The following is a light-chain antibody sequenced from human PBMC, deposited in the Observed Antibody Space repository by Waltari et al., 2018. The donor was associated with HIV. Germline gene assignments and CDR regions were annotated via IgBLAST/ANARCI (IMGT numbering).Light chain of an antibody. CDR1: SSNIGADYD. CDR3: QSYDSRV. J-gene: IGLJ3*02. V-gene: IGLV1-40*01. CDR2: FNN. Sequence: QSLLTQPPSVSVAPGQNVTISCTGSSSNIGADYDMHWYQQLPGTAPKLLIYFNNKRPAGVPDRFSGSKSGTSASLAITGLQAEDEADYYCQSYDSRVFGGGTKLTVL.